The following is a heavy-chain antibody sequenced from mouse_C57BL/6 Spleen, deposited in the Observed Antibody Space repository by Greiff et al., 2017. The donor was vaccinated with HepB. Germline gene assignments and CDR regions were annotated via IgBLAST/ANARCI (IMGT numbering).Heavy chain of an antibody. CDR2: IDPNSGGT. J-gene: IGHJ4*01. V-gene: IGHV1-72*01. Sequence: QVHVKQPGAELVKPGASVKLSCKASGYTFTSYWMHWVKQRPGRGLEWIGRIDPNSGGTKYNEKFKSKATLTVDKPSSTAYMQLSSLTSEDSAVYYCARRGQLRPSYAMDYWGQGTSVTVSS. CDR3: ARRGQLRPSYAMDY. CDR1: GYTFTSYW. D-gene: IGHD3-2*02.